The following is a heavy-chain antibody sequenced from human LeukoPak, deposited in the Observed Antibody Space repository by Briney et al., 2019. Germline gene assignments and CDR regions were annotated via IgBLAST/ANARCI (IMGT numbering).Heavy chain of an antibody. J-gene: IGHJ6*02. V-gene: IGHV1-2*02. CDR2: LNPHSGST. CDR1: GYTLSDYY. Sequence: ASVKVSCKASGYTLSDYYIYWVRQAPGPGLEWLGRLNPHSGSTNYAQKFQGRVTLTRDTSTSTAYMELTTLTSEDTAVYYCARGHRIINGLDVWGQGTTVVVSS. CDR3: ARGHRIINGLDV.